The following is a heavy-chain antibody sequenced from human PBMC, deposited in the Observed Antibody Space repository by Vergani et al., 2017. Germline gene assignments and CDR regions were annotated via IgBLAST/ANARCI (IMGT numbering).Heavy chain of an antibody. CDR3: ARXGGSGNYYHLFDS. Sequence: QVQLQESGPGLVKPSQTLSLTCTVSGASINNDFYYWHWIRQPAGKGLERIGRIYVSGITDYNSSLQSRVSMSVDTSKNQFSLTLTSVTAADTAVYHCARXGGSGNYYHLFDSWGQGTLVIVSS. D-gene: IGHD3-3*01. CDR2: IYVSGIT. CDR1: GASINNDFYY. J-gene: IGHJ4*02. V-gene: IGHV4-61*02.